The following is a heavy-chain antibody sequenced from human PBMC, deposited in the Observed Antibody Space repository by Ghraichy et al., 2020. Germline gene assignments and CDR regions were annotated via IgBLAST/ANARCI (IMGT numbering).Heavy chain of an antibody. CDR1: GFTFSSYW. D-gene: IGHD3-16*01. CDR2: IYTDGSST. CDR3: ARIYEGAFDI. Sequence: LSLTCAASGFTFSSYWMHWVRQAPGKGLVWVSRIYTDGSSTNYADSVKGRFTISRDNAKNTLYLQMNSLRAEDTAVYYCARIYEGAFDIWGQGTMVTVSS. V-gene: IGHV3-74*01. J-gene: IGHJ3*02.